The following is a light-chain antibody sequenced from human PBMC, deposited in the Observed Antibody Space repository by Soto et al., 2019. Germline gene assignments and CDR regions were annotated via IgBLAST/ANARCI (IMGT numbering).Light chain of an antibody. Sequence: DIQLTQSPSFLSASVGDRVTITCRASQGIRDFLAWYQQKPGKAPKLLIYAASTLQTGVPTRFSGIASGTEFTLIISHLQPADFATYYCQQFNVYPLTFGGGTKVEIK. CDR2: AAS. CDR1: QGIRDF. J-gene: IGKJ4*01. CDR3: QQFNVYPLT. V-gene: IGKV1-9*01.